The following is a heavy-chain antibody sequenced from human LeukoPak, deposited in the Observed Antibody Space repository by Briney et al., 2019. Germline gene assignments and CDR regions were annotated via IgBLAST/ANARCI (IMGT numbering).Heavy chain of an antibody. D-gene: IGHD1-14*01. J-gene: IGHJ4*02. Sequence: GESLKISCTTSGLTFSTSGFNWVRQAPGKDLEWVASIGPTGFDRYHADSIKGRFTISRDNANNFLYLQMDSLRAEDTAVYYCATETNGRHYDYWGQGTLLTVSS. V-gene: IGHV3-21*06. CDR3: ATETNGRHYDY. CDR1: GLTFSTSG. CDR2: IGPTGFDR.